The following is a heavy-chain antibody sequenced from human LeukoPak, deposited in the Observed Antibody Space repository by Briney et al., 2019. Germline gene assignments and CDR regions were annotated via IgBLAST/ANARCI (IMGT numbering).Heavy chain of an antibody. CDR2: IWYDGSNE. Sequence: GGSLRLSCAASGFTFSSYGMHWVRQAPGKGLEWVAVIWYDGSNEYYADSVKGRFTISRDNSKNTLYLQMNSLRAEDTAVYYCARGGYSSSWYVFYYWGQGTLVTVSS. J-gene: IGHJ4*02. CDR3: ARGGYSSSWYVFYY. CDR1: GFTFSSYG. D-gene: IGHD6-13*01. V-gene: IGHV3-33*01.